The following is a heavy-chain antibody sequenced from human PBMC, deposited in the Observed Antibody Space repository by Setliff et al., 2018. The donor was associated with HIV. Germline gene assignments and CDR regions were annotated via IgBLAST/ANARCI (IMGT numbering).Heavy chain of an antibody. CDR2: ISAGGGST. Sequence: PGGSLRLSCAASGFTFSTNAMNWVRQAPGKGLEWVSGISAGGGSTYYADSVKGRFTISRDNSKNTLYMQMNNLRAEDTAVYYCVRTYYDILTGYGGFYYMDVWGKGTTVTVSS. CDR3: VRTYYDILTGYGGFYYMDV. J-gene: IGHJ6*03. CDR1: GFTFSTNA. V-gene: IGHV3-23*01. D-gene: IGHD3-9*01.